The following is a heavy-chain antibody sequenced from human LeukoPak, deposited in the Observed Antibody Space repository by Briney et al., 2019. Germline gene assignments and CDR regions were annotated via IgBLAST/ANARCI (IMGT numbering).Heavy chain of an antibody. V-gene: IGHV3-23*01. CDR3: AKVPTVYRYGHPLDY. CDR2: ISGSGGST. J-gene: IGHJ4*02. D-gene: IGHD5-18*01. Sequence: GGSLRLSCAASGFTFSSYAMSWVRQAPRKGLEWVSAISGSGGSTYYADSVKGRFTISRDNSKNTLYLQMNSLRAEDTAVYYCAKVPTVYRYGHPLDYWGQGTLVTVSS. CDR1: GFTFSSYA.